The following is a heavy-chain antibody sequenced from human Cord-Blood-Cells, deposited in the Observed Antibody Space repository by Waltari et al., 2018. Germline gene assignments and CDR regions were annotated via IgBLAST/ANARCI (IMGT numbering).Heavy chain of an antibody. Sequence: EVQLVETGGGLVQPGVSLRLSCAASGFTCSSYEMILFRQAPGKGLEWVSYISSRCSTKYYADSVKGRFTISRDNAKNSLYLQMNSLRAEDTAVYYCARDDPGRGFDYWGQGTLVTVSS. CDR1: GFTCSSYE. J-gene: IGHJ4*02. CDR3: ARDDPGRGFDY. D-gene: IGHD3-10*01. CDR2: ISSRCSTK. V-gene: IGHV3-48*03.